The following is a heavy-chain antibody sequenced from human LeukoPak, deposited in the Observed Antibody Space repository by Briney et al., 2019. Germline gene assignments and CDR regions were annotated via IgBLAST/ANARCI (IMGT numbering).Heavy chain of an antibody. J-gene: IGHJ6*02. Sequence: TGGSLRLSCAASGLTFSSFAVHWVRQAPGKGLEWVALISYDGNNNYYADSVRGRFTISRDNSKNTVNLQVNSLRPEDTAVYYCAREQLYSGYYGLDVWGQGTTLTVSS. CDR1: GLTFSSFA. V-gene: IGHV3-30-3*01. CDR3: AREQLYSGYYGLDV. D-gene: IGHD2-21*01. CDR2: ISYDGNNN.